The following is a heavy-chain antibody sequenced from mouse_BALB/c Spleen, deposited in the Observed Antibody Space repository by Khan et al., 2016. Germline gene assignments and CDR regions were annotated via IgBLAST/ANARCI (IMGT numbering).Heavy chain of an antibody. V-gene: IGHV1S135*01. CDR3: ASSTQSFYAMDY. CDR1: GYSFTSYY. J-gene: IGHJ4*01. D-gene: IGHD1-1*01. CDR2: IDPFNGGT. Sequence: VQLKESGPELMKPGASVKISCKASGYSFTSYYMHWVKQSHGKSLEWIGYIDPFNGGTSYNQKFKGKATLTVGKSSSTAYMHLSSLTSEDSAVYYCASSTQSFYAMDYWGQGTSVTVSS.